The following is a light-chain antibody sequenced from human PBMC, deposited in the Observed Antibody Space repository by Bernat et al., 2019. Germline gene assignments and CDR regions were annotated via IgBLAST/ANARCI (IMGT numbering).Light chain of an antibody. CDR3: SSYAGSNNYV. CDR1: SSDVGGYNY. CDR2: EVS. V-gene: IGLV2-8*01. J-gene: IGLJ1*01. Sequence: QSALTQPPSASGSPGQSVTISCTGTSSDVGGYNYVSWYQQHPDKAPKLIISEVSKRPSGVPDRFSGSKSGTPASLTVSGLQAEDEADYYCSSYAGSNNYVFGPGTKVTVL.